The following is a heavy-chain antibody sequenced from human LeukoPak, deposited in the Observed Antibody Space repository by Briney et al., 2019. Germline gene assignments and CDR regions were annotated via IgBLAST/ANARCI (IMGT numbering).Heavy chain of an antibody. D-gene: IGHD4-17*01. CDR1: GYTFTDYD. CDR3: ARGDFGETNTAFDV. V-gene: IGHV1-8*03. Sequence: ASVKVSCKTSGYTFTDYDVHWGRQAPGHGLKGLGWINPNSATTNYAQRLQGRVTFTRDTSLSIAYMELSSLTSEDAAVYFCARGDFGETNTAFDVWGQGTLVAVSS. CDR2: INPNSATT. J-gene: IGHJ3*01.